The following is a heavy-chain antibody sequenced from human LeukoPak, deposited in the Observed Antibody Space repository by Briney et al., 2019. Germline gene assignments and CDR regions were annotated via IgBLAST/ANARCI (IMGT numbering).Heavy chain of an antibody. J-gene: IGHJ1*01. CDR1: GFPFSTYW. CDR2: IKSDGST. D-gene: IGHD3-22*01. Sequence: GGSLSLLCAASGFPFSTYWMHWVRQAPGKGLVWVSRIKSDGSTNYADSVKGRFTISRDNANNTLSLQMNRLRPEDTGVYYCARAPSEIGGYYPEYFRHWGQGTLVTVSS. V-gene: IGHV3-74*01. CDR3: ARAPSEIGGYYPEYFRH.